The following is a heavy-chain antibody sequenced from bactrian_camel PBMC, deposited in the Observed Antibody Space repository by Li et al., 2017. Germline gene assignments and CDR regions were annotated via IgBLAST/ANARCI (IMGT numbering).Heavy chain of an antibody. V-gene: IGHV3-2*01. Sequence: HVQLVESGGGSVQAGGSLRLSCAASTSTYRTYYMSWVRQAPGKGLEWVSTIYSDGSNTVYADSVKGRFTISRDNAKSTVYLQMNSLKSEDTALYYCATRPFTYCSGVNCYTTWARYFGYWSQGTQVTVS. CDR1: TSTYRTYY. CDR2: IYSDGSNT. J-gene: IGHJ6*01. CDR3: ATRPFTYCSGVNCYTTWARYFGY. D-gene: IGHD2*01.